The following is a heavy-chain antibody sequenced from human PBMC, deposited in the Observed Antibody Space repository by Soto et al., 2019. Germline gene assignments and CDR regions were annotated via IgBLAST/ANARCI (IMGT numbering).Heavy chain of an antibody. CDR3: ARLEGLATISYYFDF. D-gene: IGHD3-9*01. CDR1: GGSISSSSYY. V-gene: IGHV4-39*01. Sequence: QLQLQESGPGLVKPSEALSLTCSVSGGSISSSSYYWGWIRQPPGKGLEWIGSIYYSGSPYYNPSLKRRGPISIDKSKIQFSLRLSSLTAADTAVYYCARLEGLATISYYFDFWGQGTLVTVSS. CDR2: IYYSGSP. J-gene: IGHJ4*02.